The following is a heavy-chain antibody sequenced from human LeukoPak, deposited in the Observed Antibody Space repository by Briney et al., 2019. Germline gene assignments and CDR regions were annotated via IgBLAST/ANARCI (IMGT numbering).Heavy chain of an antibody. Sequence: GESLKISCKASGYTFTTYWIAWVRQMPGKGLEWMGRIYPGDSDTRYSPSFQGQVTISADESITTAYLQWNSLEASDTAIYYCSRHENYYGSGGYYDSWGQGTLVTVSS. D-gene: IGHD3-10*01. J-gene: IGHJ4*02. CDR3: SRHENYYGSGGYYDS. V-gene: IGHV5-51*01. CDR1: GYTFTTYW. CDR2: IYPGDSDT.